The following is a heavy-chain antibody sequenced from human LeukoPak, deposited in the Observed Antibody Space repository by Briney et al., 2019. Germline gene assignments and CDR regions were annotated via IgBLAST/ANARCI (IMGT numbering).Heavy chain of an antibody. CDR2: IYYSGTT. J-gene: IGHJ4*02. V-gene: IGHV4-59*01. CDR1: GGSISSYY. D-gene: IGHD3-22*01. CDR3: ARDRYDYDSSGLIFDY. Sequence: SETLSLTCTVSGGSISSYYWSWIRQPPGKGLEWIGYIYYSGTTNYNPSLNSRVTISVDTSKNQFSLKLSSVTAADTAVYYCARDRYDYDSSGLIFDYWGQGTLVTVSS.